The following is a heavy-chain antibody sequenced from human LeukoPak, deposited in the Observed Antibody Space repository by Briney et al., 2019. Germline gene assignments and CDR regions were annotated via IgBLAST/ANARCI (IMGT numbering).Heavy chain of an antibody. CDR2: ISSSSNTI. CDR1: GFTFSSYS. D-gene: IGHD2-15*01. CDR3: ARLAYMVVVAATQGKDYYYMDV. J-gene: IGHJ6*03. Sequence: TGGSLRPSCAASGFTFSSYSMNWVRQAPGKGLEWVSYISSSSNTIYYADSVKGRFTISRDNAKNSLYLQMNSLRAEDTAVYYCARLAYMVVVAATQGKDYYYMDVWGKGTTVTVSS. V-gene: IGHV3-48*01.